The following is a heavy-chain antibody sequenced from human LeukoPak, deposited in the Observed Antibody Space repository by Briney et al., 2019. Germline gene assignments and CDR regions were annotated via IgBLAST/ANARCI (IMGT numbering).Heavy chain of an antibody. D-gene: IGHD3-22*01. J-gene: IGHJ4*02. V-gene: IGHV4-34*01. CDR3: ARGLFPSSGYYY. CDR1: GGSFSGYY. Sequence: SETLSLTCAVYGGSFSGYYWSWIHQPPGKGLEWLGEINHRGSTNYNPSLKSRVTISVDTSKNQFSLKLSSVIVADTAVYYCARGLFPSSGYYYWGQGTLVTVSS. CDR2: INHRGST.